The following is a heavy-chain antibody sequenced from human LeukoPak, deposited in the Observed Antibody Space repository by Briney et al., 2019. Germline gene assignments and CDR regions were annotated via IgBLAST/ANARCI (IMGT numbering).Heavy chain of an antibody. J-gene: IGHJ4*02. CDR1: GGSISSSSYY. CDR2: IYYSGST. D-gene: IGHD6-19*01. Sequence: KASETLSLTCTVSGGSISSSSYYWGWIRQPPGKGLEWIGSIYYSGSTYYNPSLKSRVTISVDTSKNQFSLKLSSVTAADTAVYYCARGRGAVAGKWLPYFDYWGQGTLVTVSS. V-gene: IGHV4-39*01. CDR3: ARGRGAVAGKWLPYFDY.